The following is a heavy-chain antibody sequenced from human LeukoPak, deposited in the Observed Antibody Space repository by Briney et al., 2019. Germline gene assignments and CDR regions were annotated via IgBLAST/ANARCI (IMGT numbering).Heavy chain of an antibody. CDR2: IRSKAYGGTT. J-gene: IGHJ4*02. CDR1: GFTFGDYA. CDR3: TRGRGYYYDSSGYYSDY. V-gene: IGHV3-49*03. D-gene: IGHD3-22*01. Sequence: GGSLRLSCTASGFTFGDYAMSWFRQAPGKGLEWVGFIRSKAYGGTTEYATSVKGRFTISRDDSKSIAYLQMNSLKTEDTAVYYCTRGRGYYYDSSGYYSDYWGQGTLVTVSS.